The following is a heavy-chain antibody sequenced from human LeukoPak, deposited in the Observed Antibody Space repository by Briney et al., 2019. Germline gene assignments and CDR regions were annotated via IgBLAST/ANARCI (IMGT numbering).Heavy chain of an antibody. D-gene: IGHD5-24*01. V-gene: IGHV3-23*01. CDR3: AKDPRVGSRVAAPCH. CDR1: GFTFISYA. CDR2: ISGSGGST. J-gene: IGHJ4*02. Sequence: PGGSLRLSCAASGFTFISYAMSWVRQAPGKGLEWVSAISGSGGSTYYADSVKGRFTISRDNSKSTLSLQMNSLRAEDTAVYYCAKDPRVGSRVAAPCHWGQGTLVTVSS.